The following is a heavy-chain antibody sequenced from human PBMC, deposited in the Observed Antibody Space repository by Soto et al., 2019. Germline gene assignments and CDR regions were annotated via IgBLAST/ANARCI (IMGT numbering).Heavy chain of an antibody. V-gene: IGHV1-69*02. CDR1: GGTFSSYT. D-gene: IGHD3-9*01. CDR3: ARGHYDILTGYENWFDP. J-gene: IGHJ5*02. Sequence: SVKVSCKASGGTFSSYTISWVRQAPGQGLEWMGRIIPILGIANYAQKNQGRVTINADKSTSTAYMELSSPRSEDTAEYYCARGHYDILTGYENWFDPWGQGTLVTVSS. CDR2: IIPILGIA.